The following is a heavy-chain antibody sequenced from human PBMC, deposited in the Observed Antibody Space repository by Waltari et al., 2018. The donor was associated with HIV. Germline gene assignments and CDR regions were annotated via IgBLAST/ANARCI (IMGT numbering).Heavy chain of an antibody. CDR1: GNTFKKNYF. J-gene: IGHJ4*02. Sequence: QVQLQQSGPRLLRPSTTLSLTCNLSGNTFKKNYFWGWSRQPPGQGLGWLGNVFHLAHPTYNPSIYSPLSISIVTSNDHISLDLQSVTAGDTAVYFCVRAVRRTARSYSSYFFDSWGPGTLVTVSS. D-gene: IGHD2-21*02. CDR3: VRAVRRTARSYSSYFFDS. V-gene: IGHV4-38-2*02. CDR2: VFHLAHP.